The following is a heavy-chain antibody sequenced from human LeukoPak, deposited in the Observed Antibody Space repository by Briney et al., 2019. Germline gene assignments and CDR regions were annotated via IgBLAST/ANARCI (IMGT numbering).Heavy chain of an antibody. CDR3: VRGPHYDFWSGCFDY. CDR1: GFTVSSKY. Sequence: GSLRLSCAASGFTVSSKYMSWVRQAPGKGLEWVSVIYSGDSTYYANSVKGRFTISRDIFKNTLSLQMTSLRVEDTAVYYCVRGPHYDFWSGCFDYWGQGTLVTVSS. J-gene: IGHJ4*02. D-gene: IGHD3-3*01. CDR2: IYSGDST. V-gene: IGHV3-53*01.